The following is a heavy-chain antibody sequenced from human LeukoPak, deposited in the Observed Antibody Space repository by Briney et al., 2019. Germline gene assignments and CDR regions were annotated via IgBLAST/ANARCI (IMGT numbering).Heavy chain of an antibody. CDR3: ARDPGYYDSSGYYRKAFDI. CDR1: GYTFTSYG. V-gene: IGHV1-18*01. Sequence: ASVKVSCKASGYTFTSYGISWVRQAPGQGLEWMGWISAYNGNTNYAQKLQGRVTMTTDTSTSTAYMELRSLRSDDTAVYYCARDPGYYDSSGYYRKAFDIWGQGTMVTVSS. CDR2: ISAYNGNT. D-gene: IGHD3-22*01. J-gene: IGHJ3*02.